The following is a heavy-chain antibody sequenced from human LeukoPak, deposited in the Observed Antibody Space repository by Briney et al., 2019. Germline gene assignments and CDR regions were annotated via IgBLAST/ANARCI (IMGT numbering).Heavy chain of an antibody. CDR3: ANSNGQLVFQH. CDR1: GFTFSSYA. J-gene: IGHJ1*01. V-gene: IGHV3-30-3*01. Sequence: QPGRSLRLSCAASGFTFSSYAMHWVRQAPGKGLEWVAVISYDGSNKYYADSVRGRFTISRDNAKNTLYLQMNSLRAEDTAVYYCANSNGQLVFQHWGQGTLVTVSS. CDR2: ISYDGSNK. D-gene: IGHD6-13*01.